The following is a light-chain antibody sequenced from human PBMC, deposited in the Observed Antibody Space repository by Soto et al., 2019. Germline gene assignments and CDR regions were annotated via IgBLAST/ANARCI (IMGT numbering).Light chain of an antibody. J-gene: IGKJ1*01. Sequence: EIVLTQSPGTLALSPGERATLSCRASQSVSGSYLAWYQQKPGQAPRLLIYGASSRATGIPDRFSGSGSGTDFTLTISILEPEDFAVYYCQQYGSSPRTFGQGTKVEIK. V-gene: IGKV3-20*01. CDR2: GAS. CDR1: QSVSGSY. CDR3: QQYGSSPRT.